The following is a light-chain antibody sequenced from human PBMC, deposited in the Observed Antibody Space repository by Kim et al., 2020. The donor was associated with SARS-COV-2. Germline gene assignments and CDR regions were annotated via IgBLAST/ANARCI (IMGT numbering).Light chain of an antibody. J-gene: IGLJ2*01. V-gene: IGLV3-1*01. CDR3: QAWDSSNVV. CDR2: QDS. Sequence: SYELTQPPSVSVSPGQTASITCPGDKLGDKYACWYQQKPGQSPVLVIYQDSKRPSGIPARFSGSNSGNTATLTISGTQAMDEADYYCQAWDSSNVVFGGG. CDR1: KLGDKY.